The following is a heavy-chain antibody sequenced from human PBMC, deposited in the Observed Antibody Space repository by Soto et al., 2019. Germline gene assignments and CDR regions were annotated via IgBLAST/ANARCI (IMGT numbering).Heavy chain of an antibody. CDR1: GFTISTHG. J-gene: IGHJ4*02. Sequence: ESGGGVVQPGTSLRLSCAASGFTISTHGMHWVRQAPGKGLEWVANIWYDGSNRFYADSVKGRFTISKDNSKNTLYLQMSSLRADDTAVYYCAAATTWNFHFHYWGQGTQVTVSS. V-gene: IGHV3-33*01. D-gene: IGHD1-7*01. CDR2: IWYDGSNR. CDR3: AAATTWNFHFHY.